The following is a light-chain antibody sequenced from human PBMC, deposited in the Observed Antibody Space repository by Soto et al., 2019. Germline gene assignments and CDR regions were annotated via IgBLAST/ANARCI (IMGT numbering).Light chain of an antibody. J-gene: IGLJ1*01. Sequence: QSVLTQPASVSGSPGQSITISCTGTSSDVGAYTSVSWYQHHPDEAPKVMIYEVNKRPSGVSLRFSGSKSGNTASLTISGLQADDEAHYYCSSYISDKRSYVFGTGTKVTVL. CDR2: EVN. CDR1: SSDVGAYTS. CDR3: SSYISDKRSYV. V-gene: IGLV2-14*01.